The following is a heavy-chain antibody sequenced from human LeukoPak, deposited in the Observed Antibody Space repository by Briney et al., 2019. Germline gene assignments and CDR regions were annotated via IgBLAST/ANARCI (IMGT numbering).Heavy chain of an antibody. D-gene: IGHD3-10*01. CDR1: GYTFANYE. CDR2: VNLNSGNT. J-gene: IGHJ4*02. V-gene: IGHV1-8*03. CDR3: ASGTSYYASGSYPDFDY. Sequence: ASVKVSCKASGYTFANYEIHWVRQATGQGLEWMAWVNLNSGNTNYAQKFRGRVTVTRNTFISTAYMQLGSLGFEDTAVYYCASGTSYYASGSYPDFDYWGQGTLVTVSS.